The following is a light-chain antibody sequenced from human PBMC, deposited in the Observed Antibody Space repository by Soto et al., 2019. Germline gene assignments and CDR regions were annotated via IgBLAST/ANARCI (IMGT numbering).Light chain of an antibody. Sequence: QPVLTQSPSASASLGASVKLTCTLTSGHVSNAIAWHQQQPEKVPRFLMRINSDGSHTKGDGIPGRFSGSSSGAERYLTISSLQSEDEADYYCQTWSADIHVVFGGGTKLTVL. V-gene: IGLV4-69*01. CDR1: SGHVSNA. CDR3: QTWSADIHVV. CDR2: INSDGSH. J-gene: IGLJ2*01.